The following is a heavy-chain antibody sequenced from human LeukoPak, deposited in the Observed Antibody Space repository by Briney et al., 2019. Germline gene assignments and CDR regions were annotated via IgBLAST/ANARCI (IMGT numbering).Heavy chain of an antibody. J-gene: IGHJ4*02. Sequence: SVKVSCKASGGTFSSYAISWVRQAPGQGLEWMGRIIPILGIANYAQKFQGRVTITADKSTSTAYMELSSLRSEDTAVYYCARVGEGYNEGYWGQGTLVTVSS. V-gene: IGHV1-69*04. CDR3: ARVGEGYNEGY. D-gene: IGHD5-24*01. CDR2: IIPILGIA. CDR1: GGTFSSYA.